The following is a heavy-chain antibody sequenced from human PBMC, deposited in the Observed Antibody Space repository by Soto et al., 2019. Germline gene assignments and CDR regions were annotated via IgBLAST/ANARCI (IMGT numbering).Heavy chain of an antibody. CDR3: ARHALTHEDSIAAAPLRRYYYYGMDV. D-gene: IGHD6-13*01. J-gene: IGHJ6*02. CDR1: GGSISSYY. V-gene: IGHV4-59*01. CDR2: IYYSGST. Sequence: SETLSLTCTVSGGSISSYYWSWIRQPPGKGLEWIGYIYYSGSTNYNPSLKSRVTISVDTSKNQFSLKLSSVTAADTAVYYCARHALTHEDSIAAAPLRRYYYYGMDVWGQGTTVTVSS.